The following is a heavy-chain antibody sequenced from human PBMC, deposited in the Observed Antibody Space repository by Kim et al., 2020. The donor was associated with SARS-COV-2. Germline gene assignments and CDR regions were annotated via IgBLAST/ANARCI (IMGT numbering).Heavy chain of an antibody. D-gene: IGHD1-26*01. CDR3: AKDPHRVGATAFDY. V-gene: IGHV3-23*01. Sequence: DSVKGRITISRNNTKNRLYLQMNSLRAEDTAVYYCAKDPHRVGATAFDYWGQGTLVTVSA. J-gene: IGHJ4*02.